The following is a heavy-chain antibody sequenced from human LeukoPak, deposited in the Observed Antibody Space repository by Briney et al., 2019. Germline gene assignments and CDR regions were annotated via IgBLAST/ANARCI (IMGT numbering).Heavy chain of an antibody. CDR1: GYTFTSYG. Sequence: ASVKVSCKASGYTFTSYGISWVRQAPGQGLEWMGWISAYNGNTNYAQKLQGRVTMTTDTSTSTAYMELSSLRSEDTAVYYCAREGYLYDILTGYHDYWGQGTLVTVSS. CDR2: ISAYNGNT. J-gene: IGHJ4*02. D-gene: IGHD3-9*01. V-gene: IGHV1-18*01. CDR3: AREGYLYDILTGYHDY.